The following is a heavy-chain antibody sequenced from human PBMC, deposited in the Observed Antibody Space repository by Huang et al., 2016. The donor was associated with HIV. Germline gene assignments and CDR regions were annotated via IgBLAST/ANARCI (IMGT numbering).Heavy chain of an antibody. D-gene: IGHD4-17*01. Sequence: QVHLVQSGAEVKKPGASVKVSCKGSGYTFTNYDINWVRQAPGRGLEWMGWMNPNTGNTGVAQSFQGRVTMTRKTSITTAYMELTSLTSEDTAVYYCARSAYGDLDYWGLGTLVIVSS. CDR1: GYTFTNYD. CDR3: ARSAYGDLDY. J-gene: IGHJ4*02. CDR2: MNPNTGNT. V-gene: IGHV1-8*02.